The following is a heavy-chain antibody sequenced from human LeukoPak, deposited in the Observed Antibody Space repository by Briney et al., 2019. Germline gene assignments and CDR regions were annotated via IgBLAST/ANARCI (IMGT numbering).Heavy chain of an antibody. D-gene: IGHD3-3*01. CDR2: ISSSSSTI. CDR1: GFTFSSYS. J-gene: IGHJ4*02. CDR3: ARVWGAIVGVGDDY. Sequence: PGGSLRLSCAASGFTFSSYSMNWVRQAPGKGLEWVSYISSSSSTIYYADSVKGRFTISRDNAKNSLYLQMNSQRAEDTAVYYCARVWGAIVGVGDDYWGQGTLVTVSS. V-gene: IGHV3-48*01.